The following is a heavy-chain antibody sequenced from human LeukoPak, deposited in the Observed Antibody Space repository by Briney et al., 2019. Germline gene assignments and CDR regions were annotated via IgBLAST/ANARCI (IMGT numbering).Heavy chain of an antibody. CDR2: INSDGSAT. CDR1: GFTFSSSA. CDR3: ASDSPYYGMDV. J-gene: IGHJ6*02. Sequence: GGSLRLSCAASGFTFSSSAMSWVRQAPGKGLEWVSRINSDGSATIYADSVRGRFTISRDNAKNTLYLQMSGLRVEDTAVYHCASDSPYYGMDVWGQGTTVTVSS. V-gene: IGHV3-74*01.